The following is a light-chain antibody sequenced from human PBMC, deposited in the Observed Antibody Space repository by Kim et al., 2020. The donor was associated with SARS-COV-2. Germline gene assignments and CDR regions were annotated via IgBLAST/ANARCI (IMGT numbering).Light chain of an antibody. J-gene: IGLJ2*01. CDR3: QAWDSSTGVV. CDR2: QGS. V-gene: IGLV3-1*01. Sequence: VSPGQTASITCSGDKLGDKYACWYQQKPGQSPVLVIYQGSKRPSGIPERFSGSNSGNTATLTISGTQAMDEADYYCQAWDSSTGVVFGGGTQLTVL. CDR1: KLGDKY.